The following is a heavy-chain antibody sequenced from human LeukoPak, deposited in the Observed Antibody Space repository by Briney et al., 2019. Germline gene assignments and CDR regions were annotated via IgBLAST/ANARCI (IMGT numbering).Heavy chain of an antibody. CDR2: IIPILGIA. J-gene: IGHJ6*03. CDR3: ARGYCSSTSCYSYYYYYMDV. CDR1: GGTFSSYT. V-gene: IGHV1-69*02. D-gene: IGHD2-2*02. Sequence: GSSVKVSCKASGGTFSSYTISWVRQAPGQGLAWMGRIIPILGIANYAQKFQGRVTITADKSTSTAYMELSRLRSEDTAVYYCARGYCSSTSCYSYYYYYMDVWGKGTTVTVSS.